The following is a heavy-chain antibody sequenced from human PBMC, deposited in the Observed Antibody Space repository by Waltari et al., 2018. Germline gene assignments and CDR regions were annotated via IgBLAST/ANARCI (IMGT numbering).Heavy chain of an antibody. CDR1: GFTFSSYA. J-gene: IGHJ6*02. V-gene: IGHV3-23*04. CDR2: ISGDGTGT. CDR3: ARVTLGGYPNGMDV. Sequence: EVQVVESGGGLVQPGGSLRLSCVASGFTFSSYAITWVRQAPGKGLEWVSGISGDGTGTHYADSVKGRFSLARDNSKNTVYLEMNNLRVDDTAVYFCARVTLGGYPNGMDVWGQGTTVTVSS. D-gene: IGHD2-15*01.